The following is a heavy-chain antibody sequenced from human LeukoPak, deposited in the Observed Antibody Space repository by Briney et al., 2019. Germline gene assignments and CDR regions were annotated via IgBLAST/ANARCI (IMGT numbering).Heavy chain of an antibody. CDR3: ARGQWLVDY. D-gene: IGHD6-19*01. CDR2: ISSSGSTI. CDR1: GLTFSSYE. V-gene: IGHV3-48*03. Sequence: GGSLRLSCAASGLTFSSYEMNWVRQAPGKGLEWVSYISSSGSTIYYADSVKGRFTISRDNAKNSLYLQMNSLRAEDTAVYYCARGQWLVDYWGQGTLVTVSS. J-gene: IGHJ4*02.